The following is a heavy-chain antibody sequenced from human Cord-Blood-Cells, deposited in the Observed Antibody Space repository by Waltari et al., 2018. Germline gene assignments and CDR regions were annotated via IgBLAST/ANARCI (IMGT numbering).Heavy chain of an antibody. CDR3: AKDAITIFGVVNPFYDY. CDR1: GSTFSSYD. D-gene: IGHD3-3*01. V-gene: IGHV3-23*01. Sequence: EVQLLESGGGLVQTGGSLRLYCXASGSTFSSYDMTGVRQLPGKGLELVSAISGSGGSKSYADSVKGRFTISRDNSKNTLYLQMNSLRAEDTAVYYCAKDAITIFGVVNPFYDYWGQGTLVTVSS. CDR2: ISGSGGSK. J-gene: IGHJ4*02.